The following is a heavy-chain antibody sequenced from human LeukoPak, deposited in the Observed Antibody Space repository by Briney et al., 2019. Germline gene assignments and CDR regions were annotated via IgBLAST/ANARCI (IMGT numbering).Heavy chain of an antibody. CDR2: IKSKTDGGTT. J-gene: IGHJ4*02. CDR3: TTDWLIFGVVTPSFDY. V-gene: IGHV3-15*01. Sequence: GGSLRLSCAASGFTFSNAWMSWVRQPPGKGLEWVGRIKSKTDGGTTDYAAPVKGRFTISRDDSKNTLYLQMNSLKTEDTAVYYCTTDWLIFGVVTPSFDYWGQGTLVTVSS. CDR1: GFTFSNAW. D-gene: IGHD3-3*01.